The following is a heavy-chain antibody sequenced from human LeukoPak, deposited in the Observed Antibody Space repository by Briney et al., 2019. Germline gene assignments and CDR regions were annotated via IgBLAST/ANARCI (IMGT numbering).Heavy chain of an antibody. CDR1: GFTFSSYA. CDR3: AKPGSSSFYYYGMDV. V-gene: IGHV3-23*01. Sequence: GGSLRLSCAASGFTFSSYAMSWVRQAPGKGLEWVSAISGSGGSTYYADSVKGRFTISRDNSKNTLYLQMNSLRAEDTAVYYCAKPGSSSFYYYGMDVWGQGTTVTVSS. J-gene: IGHJ6*02. D-gene: IGHD3-10*01. CDR2: ISGSGGST.